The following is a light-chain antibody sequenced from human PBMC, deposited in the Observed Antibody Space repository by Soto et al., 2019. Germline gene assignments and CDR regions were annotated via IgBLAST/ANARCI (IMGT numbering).Light chain of an antibody. J-gene: IGKJ1*01. V-gene: IGKV3-20*01. Sequence: VLSQSPAILSLSPGERATLSCRASQSVPSTYFAWYQQKAGQPPRLLISGTSKRATGTPDRFSGSGSGTDFTLTIIRLEPEDFAVYFCQQFGNSPWTFGQGTKVEI. CDR3: QQFGNSPWT. CDR2: GTS. CDR1: QSVPSTY.